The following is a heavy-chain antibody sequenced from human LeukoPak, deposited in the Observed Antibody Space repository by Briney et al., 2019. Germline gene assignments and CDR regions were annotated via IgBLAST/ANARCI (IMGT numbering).Heavy chain of an antibody. CDR2: IYISGST. V-gene: IGHV4-4*07. CDR1: GGSISSYY. D-gene: IGHD6-13*01. CDR3: ARAKITAADIDRPFDP. Sequence: SETLSLTCTVSGGSISSYYWSWIRQPAGKGLEWIGRIYISGSTNYNPSLKSRVTISVDTSKNQFSLKLSSVTAADTALYYCARAKITAADIDRPFDPWGQGTLVTVSS. J-gene: IGHJ5*02.